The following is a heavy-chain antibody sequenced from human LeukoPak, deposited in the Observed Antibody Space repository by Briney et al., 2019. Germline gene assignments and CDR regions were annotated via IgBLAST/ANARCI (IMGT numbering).Heavy chain of an antibody. D-gene: IGHD1-26*01. J-gene: IGHJ4*02. V-gene: IGHV4-39*07. Sequence: SETLSLTCPVSGGSISSSSNYWGWIRQPPGKGLEWIGSIYYRGSTFYNPSLKSRVTISIDTSKNQLSLKLNSVTAADTAVYYCARSLVGATTFDYWGQGTLVTVSS. CDR3: ARSLVGATTFDY. CDR1: GGSISSSSNY. CDR2: IYYRGST.